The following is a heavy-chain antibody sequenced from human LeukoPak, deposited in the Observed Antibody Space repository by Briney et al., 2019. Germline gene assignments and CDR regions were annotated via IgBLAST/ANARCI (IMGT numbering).Heavy chain of an antibody. CDR3: ARESSWTFDV. V-gene: IGHV3-7*03. CDR2: IKSDGSEE. J-gene: IGHJ3*01. CDR1: GFTFNGYW. Sequence: PGGSLRLSCAASGFTFNGYWMTWVRQAPGKGLEWVAIIKSDGSEEYYVDSVKGRFTVSGVNAKNSLFLQLNSLRAEDTAVYYCARESSWTFDVWGQGTMVTVSS. D-gene: IGHD3-3*01.